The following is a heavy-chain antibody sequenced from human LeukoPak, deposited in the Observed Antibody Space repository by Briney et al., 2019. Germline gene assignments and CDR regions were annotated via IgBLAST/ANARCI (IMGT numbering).Heavy chain of an antibody. D-gene: IGHD3-22*01. CDR3: AKDPASGYYDSSGYYYIEYYFDY. Sequence: PGGSLRLSCAASGFTFSSYAMSWVRQAPGKGLEWVSAISGSGGSTYYADSVKGRFTISRDNSKNTLYLQMNSLRAEDTAVYYCAKDPASGYYDSSGYYYIEYYFDYWGQGTLVTVSS. CDR1: GFTFSSYA. CDR2: ISGSGGST. V-gene: IGHV3-23*01. J-gene: IGHJ4*02.